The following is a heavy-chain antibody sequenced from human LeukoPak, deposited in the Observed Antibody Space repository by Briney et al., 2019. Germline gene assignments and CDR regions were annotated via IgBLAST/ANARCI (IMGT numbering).Heavy chain of an antibody. Sequence: GGSLRLSCAASGFMFSGYGMHWVRQAPGKELEWVAVIWYDGSIKYYGDSVKGRFTISRDSSKNTLYLQINGLRAEDTAVYYCARDDEYSGYGQFDYWGQGTLVTVSS. CDR3: ARDDEYSGYGQFDY. V-gene: IGHV3-33*01. CDR2: IWYDGSIK. J-gene: IGHJ4*02. CDR1: GFMFSGYG. D-gene: IGHD5-12*01.